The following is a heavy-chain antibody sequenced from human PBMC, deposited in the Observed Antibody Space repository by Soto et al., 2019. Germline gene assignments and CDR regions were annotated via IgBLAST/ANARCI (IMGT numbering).Heavy chain of an antibody. CDR3: ARCRGYYDILTGYLATYYYYGMDV. V-gene: IGHV3-7*05. Sequence: EVQLVESGGGLVQPGGSLRLSCAASGFTFSSYWMSWVRQAPGKGLEWVANIKQDGSEKYYVDSVKGRFTICRDNAKNSLYLQMNSLRAEDTAVYYCARCRGYYDILTGYLATYYYYGMDVWGQGTTVTVSS. CDR2: IKQDGSEK. CDR1: GFTFSSYW. D-gene: IGHD3-9*01. J-gene: IGHJ6*02.